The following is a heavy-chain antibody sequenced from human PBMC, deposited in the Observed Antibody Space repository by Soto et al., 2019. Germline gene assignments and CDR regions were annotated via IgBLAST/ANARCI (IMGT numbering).Heavy chain of an antibody. CDR2: ITYDGSNQ. V-gene: IGHV3-30-3*01. CDR3: ARDPSGSYPEFDY. CDR1: GFIFSSYT. J-gene: IGHJ4*02. Sequence: GGSLSLSCAASGFIFSSYTMHWVRQAPGKGLEWVGVITYDGSNQYYADSVKGRFTISRDNSRNMLFLQMNSLRPDDTAVYYCARDPSGSYPEFDYWGQGTLVTVSS. D-gene: IGHD1-26*01.